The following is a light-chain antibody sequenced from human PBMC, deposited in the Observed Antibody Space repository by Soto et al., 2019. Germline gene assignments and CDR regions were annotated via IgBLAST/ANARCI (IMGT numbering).Light chain of an antibody. CDR1: SSDVGGYNY. V-gene: IGLV2-14*01. J-gene: IGLJ3*02. CDR2: EVS. Sequence: QSVLTQPASVSGSPGQSITISCTGTSSDVGGYNYVSWYQQHPGKAPKLMIYEVSNRPSGVSNRFSGSKSGNTASLTISGLQAEDEADYYCSSYTSSISWVFCGGTKVTVL. CDR3: SSYTSSISWV.